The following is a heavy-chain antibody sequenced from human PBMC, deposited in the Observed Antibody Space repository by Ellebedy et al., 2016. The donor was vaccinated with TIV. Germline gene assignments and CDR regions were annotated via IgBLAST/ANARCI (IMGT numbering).Heavy chain of an antibody. Sequence: GGSLRLXCAASGFTFSDAWMSWVRQAPGKGLEWVGRIRSQKDVGTTENAAPVKDRFAISRDDSTNTLFLLMTSLKTEDTAVYYCATVRRAVTGDFDYWGQGTQVTVSS. CDR2: IRSQKDVGTT. V-gene: IGHV3-15*01. J-gene: IGHJ4*02. CDR1: GFTFSDAW. CDR3: ATVRRAVTGDFDY. D-gene: IGHD6-19*01.